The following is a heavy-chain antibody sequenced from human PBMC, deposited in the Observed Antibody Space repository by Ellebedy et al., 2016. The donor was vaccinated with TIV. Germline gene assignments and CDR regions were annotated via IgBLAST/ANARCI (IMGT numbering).Heavy chain of an antibody. CDR3: AKGNSSLGDV. J-gene: IGHJ6*02. D-gene: IGHD1-1*01. CDR1: GFTFSSYW. Sequence: GGSLRLSXVVSGFTFSSYWMTWVRQAPGKGLEWVSAISGSGGSTYYADSVKGRFTISRDNSKNTLYLQMNSLRAEDTAVYYCAKGNSSLGDVWGQGTTVTVSS. CDR2: ISGSGGST. V-gene: IGHV3-23*01.